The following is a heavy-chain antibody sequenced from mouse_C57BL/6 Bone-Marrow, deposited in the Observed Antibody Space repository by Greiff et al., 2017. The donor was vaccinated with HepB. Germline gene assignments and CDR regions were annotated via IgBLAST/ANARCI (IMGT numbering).Heavy chain of an antibody. J-gene: IGHJ4*01. Sequence: EVKLVESGGGLVQPGGSLSLSCAASGFTFTDYYMSWVRQPPGKALEWLGFIRNKANGYTTEYSASVKGRFTISRDNSQSILYLQMNALRAEDSAHYYCARYIGDGPTTGAMDYWGQGTSVTVSS. CDR1: GFTFTDYY. D-gene: IGHD1-1*01. CDR2: IRNKANGYTT. CDR3: ARYIGDGPTTGAMDY. V-gene: IGHV7-3*01.